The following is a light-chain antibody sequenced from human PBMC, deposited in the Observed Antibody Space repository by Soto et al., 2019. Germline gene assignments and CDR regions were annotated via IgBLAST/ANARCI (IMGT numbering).Light chain of an antibody. Sequence: QSVLTQPASVSGSPGHSITISCTGTSSDVGSYNLVSWYQQHPGKAPKLMIYEGSKRPSGVSNRFSGSKSGNTASLTISGLQAEYEADYYCCSYAGSGTWVFGGGTMLTVL. J-gene: IGLJ3*02. V-gene: IGLV2-23*01. CDR3: CSYAGSGTWV. CDR1: SSDVGSYNL. CDR2: EGS.